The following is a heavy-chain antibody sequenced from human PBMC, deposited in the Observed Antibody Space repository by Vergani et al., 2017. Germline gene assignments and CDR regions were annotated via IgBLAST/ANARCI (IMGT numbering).Heavy chain of an antibody. V-gene: IGHV3-23*04. Sequence: EVQLVESGGGLVQPGRSLRLSCAASGFTFDVYAMTWVRQAPGKGLEWVSAISGSGGTTYYADSVKGRFTISRDNSKNTLYLQMNSLRAEDTAVYYCAKDLEEGSASYYGIFDYWGQGTLVTVSA. CDR1: GFTFDVYA. CDR2: ISGSGGTT. D-gene: IGHD3-10*01. J-gene: IGHJ4*02. CDR3: AKDLEEGSASYYGIFDY.